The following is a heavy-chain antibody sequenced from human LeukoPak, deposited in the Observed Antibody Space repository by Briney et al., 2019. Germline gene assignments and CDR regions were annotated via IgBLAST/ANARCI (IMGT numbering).Heavy chain of an antibody. Sequence: PSQTLSLTCTVSGGSISSGDYYWSWIRQPPGKGLEWIGYIYYSGSTYYNPSLKSRVTISVDTSKNQFSLKLSSVTAADTAVYYCARGSMVRGVKWSEFDYWGQGTLVIVSS. J-gene: IGHJ4*02. CDR1: GGSISSGDYY. D-gene: IGHD3-10*01. V-gene: IGHV4-30-4*01. CDR3: ARGSMVRGVKWSEFDY. CDR2: IYYSGST.